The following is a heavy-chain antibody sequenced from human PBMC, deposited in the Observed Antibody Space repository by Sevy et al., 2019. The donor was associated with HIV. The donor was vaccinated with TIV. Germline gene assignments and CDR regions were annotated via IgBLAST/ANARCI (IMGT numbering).Heavy chain of an antibody. CDR2: ISGSGGST. Sequence: QLGGSLRLSCAASGFTFSSYAMSWVRQAPGKGLEWVSAISGSGGSTYYADSVKGRFTISRDNSKNTLYLQMNSLRAEDTAVYYCAKDRRFGLTSIEEGWFDPWGQGTLVTVSS. CDR3: AKDRRFGLTSIEEGWFDP. J-gene: IGHJ5*02. D-gene: IGHD3-10*01. CDR1: GFTFSSYA. V-gene: IGHV3-23*01.